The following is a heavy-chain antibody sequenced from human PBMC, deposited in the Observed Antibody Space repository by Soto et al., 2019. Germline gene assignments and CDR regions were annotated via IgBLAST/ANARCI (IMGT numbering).Heavy chain of an antibody. CDR2: LSGSGVST. V-gene: IGHV3-23*01. CDR3: AKSIGPDYGYSNWYFDL. Sequence: EVQLLESVGGLVQPGGSLRLSCAASGFTFGGNAMSWVRQAPGKGLEWVSGLSGSGVSTYYAASVRGRFTISRDNWKNTLFLQMNSLRAEDTAVYYCAKSIGPDYGYSNWYFDLWGRGTLVTVSS. D-gene: IGHD4-17*01. CDR1: GFTFGGNA. J-gene: IGHJ2*01.